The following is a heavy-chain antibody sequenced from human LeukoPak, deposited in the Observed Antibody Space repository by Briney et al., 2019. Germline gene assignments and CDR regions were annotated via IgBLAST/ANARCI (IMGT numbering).Heavy chain of an antibody. V-gene: IGHV4-59*12. J-gene: IGHJ6*03. D-gene: IGHD1-7*01. CDR3: ARAPPYNWNYLKYYYYMDV. Sequence: SETLSLTCTVSGGSISSYYWSWIRQPPGKGLEWIGSVYYSGTTSYNPSLKSRVTISVDMSKNHFSLRLRSVTAADTAVYYCARAPPYNWNYLKYYYYMDVWGKGTTVPVSS. CDR2: VYYSGTT. CDR1: GGSISSYY.